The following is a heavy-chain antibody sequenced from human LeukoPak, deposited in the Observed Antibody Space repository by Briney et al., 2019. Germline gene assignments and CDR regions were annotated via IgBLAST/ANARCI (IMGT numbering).Heavy chain of an antibody. CDR2: IYTSGST. CDR3: ATALYSSSWYAIDY. CDR1: GGSISSGSYY. D-gene: IGHD6-13*01. J-gene: IGHJ4*02. V-gene: IGHV4-61*02. Sequence: SETLSLTCTVSGGSISSGSYYWSWIRQPAGKGLEWIGRIYTSGSTNYNPSLKSRVTISVDTSKNQFSLKLSSVTAADTAVYYCATALYSSSWYAIDYWGRGTLVTVSS.